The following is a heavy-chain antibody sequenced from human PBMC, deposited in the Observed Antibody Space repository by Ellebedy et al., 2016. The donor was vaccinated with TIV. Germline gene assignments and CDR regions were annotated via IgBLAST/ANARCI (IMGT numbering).Heavy chain of an antibody. Sequence: GGSLRLSXAASGFTVSSNYMSWVRQAPGKGLEWVSVIYSGGSTYYADSVKGRFTISRDNSKNTLYLQMNSLRAEDTAVYYCARDPVVPAATYYYYYGMDVWGQGTTVTVSS. J-gene: IGHJ6*02. V-gene: IGHV3-53*01. D-gene: IGHD2-2*01. CDR3: ARDPVVPAATYYYYYGMDV. CDR2: IYSGGST. CDR1: GFTVSSNY.